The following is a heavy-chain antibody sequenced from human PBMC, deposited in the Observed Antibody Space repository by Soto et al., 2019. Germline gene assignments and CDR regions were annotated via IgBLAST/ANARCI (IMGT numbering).Heavy chain of an antibody. D-gene: IGHD1-7*01. J-gene: IGHJ4*02. CDR2: IYYSGST. Sequence: PSETLSLTCTVSGGSISSYYWSWIRQPPGKGLEWIGYIYYSGSTNYNPSLKSRVTISVDTSKNQFSLKLSSVTAADTAVYYCARVSEYNWNYFGYEGYFYYWGQGTLVTVSS. CDR1: GGSISSYY. CDR3: ARVSEYNWNYFGYEGYFYY. V-gene: IGHV4-59*01.